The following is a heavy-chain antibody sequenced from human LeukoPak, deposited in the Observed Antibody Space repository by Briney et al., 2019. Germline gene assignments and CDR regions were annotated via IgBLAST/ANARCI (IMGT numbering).Heavy chain of an antibody. CDR3: ARDPDYYDSSGPRHY. CDR2: IIPILGIA. J-gene: IGHJ4*02. Sequence: SVKVSCKASGGTFSSYATSWVRQAPGQGLEWMGRIIPILGIANYAQKFQGGVTITADKSTSTAYMELSSLRSEDTAVYYCARDPDYYDSSGPRHYWGQGTLVTVSS. CDR1: GGTFSSYA. D-gene: IGHD3-22*01. V-gene: IGHV1-69*04.